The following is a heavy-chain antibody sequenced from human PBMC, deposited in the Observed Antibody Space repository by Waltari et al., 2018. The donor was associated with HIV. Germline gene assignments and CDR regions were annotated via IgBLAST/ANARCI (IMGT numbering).Heavy chain of an antibody. CDR1: GFTFINYW. Sequence: EVQLMESGGGLVQSGGSLRLSCAACGFTFINYWMSWVRQTPGKGLEWVAYIKDDGSEKYYMGSVKGRFTISRDNAKNSMFLQMNSLRAEDTAVYYCARIGTFPHNYAIDFWGQGTTVTVSS. D-gene: IGHD1-26*01. J-gene: IGHJ6*02. V-gene: IGHV3-7*01. CDR3: ARIGTFPHNYAIDF. CDR2: IKDDGSEK.